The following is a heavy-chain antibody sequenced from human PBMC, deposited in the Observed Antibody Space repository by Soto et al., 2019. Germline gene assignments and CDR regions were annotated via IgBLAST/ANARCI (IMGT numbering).Heavy chain of an antibody. J-gene: IGHJ4*02. Sequence: SETLSLTCTVSGGSISSGDYYWSWIRQPPGKGLEWIGYIYYSGSTYYNPSLKSRVTISVDTSKNQFSLKLSSVTAADTAVYYCARVSGKYGDYYFDYWGQGTLVTVSS. CDR1: GGSISSGDYY. D-gene: IGHD4-17*01. CDR2: IYYSGST. CDR3: ARVSGKYGDYYFDY. V-gene: IGHV4-30-4*01.